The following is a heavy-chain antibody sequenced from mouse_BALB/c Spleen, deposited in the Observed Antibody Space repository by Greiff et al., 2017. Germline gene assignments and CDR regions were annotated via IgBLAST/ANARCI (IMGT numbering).Heavy chain of an antibody. CDR1: GFNIKDTY. J-gene: IGHJ4*01. V-gene: IGHV14-3*02. Sequence: EVQLQQSGAELVKPGASVKLSCTASGFNIKDTYMHWVKQRPEQGLEWIGWIDPENGNTIYDPKFQGKASITADTSSNTAYLQLSSLTSEDTAVYYCARSDYRYDGHYYAMDYWGQGTSVTVSS. D-gene: IGHD2-14*01. CDR2: IDPENGNT. CDR3: ARSDYRYDGHYYAMDY.